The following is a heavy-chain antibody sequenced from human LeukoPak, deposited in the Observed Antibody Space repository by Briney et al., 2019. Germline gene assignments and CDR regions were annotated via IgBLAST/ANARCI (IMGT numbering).Heavy chain of an antibody. CDR3: AKDSGWQLLRAEYFQH. CDR2: ISADGRST. V-gene: IGHV3-43*02. D-gene: IGHD2-15*01. J-gene: IGHJ1*01. Sequence: GGSLRLSCAASGFTFDDYAIHWVRQVPGKSLEWVSLISADGRSTYYADSVKGRFTISRDNSKSSLYLQMRSLTTEDTAVYYCAKDSGWQLLRAEYFQHWGPGTLVTVSS. CDR1: GFTFDDYA.